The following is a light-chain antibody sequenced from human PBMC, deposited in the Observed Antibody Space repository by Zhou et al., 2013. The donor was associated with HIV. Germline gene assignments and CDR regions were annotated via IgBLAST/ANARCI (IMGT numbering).Light chain of an antibody. CDR2: RNN. J-gene: IGLJ2*01. V-gene: IGLV1-47*01. CDR1: SSNIGSNY. Sequence: QSVLTQPPSASGTPGQRVTISCSGSSSNIGSNYVYWYQQLPGTAPKLLIYRNNQRPSGVPDRFSGSKSGTSASLAISGLRSEDEADYHCAAWDDSLNAVVFGGGTKLTVL. CDR3: AAWDDSLNAVV.